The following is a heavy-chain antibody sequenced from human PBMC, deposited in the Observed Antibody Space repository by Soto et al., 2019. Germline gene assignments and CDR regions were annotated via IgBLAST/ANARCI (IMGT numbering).Heavy chain of an antibody. Sequence: SETLSLTCTVSGGSISSYYWSWIRQPPGKGLEWIGYIYYSGSTNYNPSLKSRVTISVDTSKNQFSLKLSSVTAADTAVYYCARAMNGDYSYYYYYMDFWGKGTTVTVSS. V-gene: IGHV4-59*01. CDR2: IYYSGST. J-gene: IGHJ6*03. CDR3: ARAMNGDYSYYYYYMDF. CDR1: GGSISSYY. D-gene: IGHD4-17*01.